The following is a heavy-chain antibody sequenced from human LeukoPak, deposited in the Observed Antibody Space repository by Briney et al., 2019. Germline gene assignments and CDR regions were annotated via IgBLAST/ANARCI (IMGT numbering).Heavy chain of an antibody. CDR3: ARDIGAYYGSGSNWFDP. Sequence: SETLSLTCTVSGGSISSSSYYWGWIRQPPVKGLEWIGTIYYSGSTYYNTSLKSRVTISVDTSKNQFSLKLSSVTAADTAVHYCARDIGAYYGSGSNWFDPWGQGTLVTVSS. J-gene: IGHJ5*02. CDR1: GGSISSSSYY. CDR2: IYYSGST. V-gene: IGHV4-39*02. D-gene: IGHD3-10*01.